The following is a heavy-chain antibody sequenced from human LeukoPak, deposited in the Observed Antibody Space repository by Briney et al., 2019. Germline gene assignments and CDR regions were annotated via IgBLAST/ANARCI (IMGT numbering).Heavy chain of an antibody. Sequence: QTGGSLRLSCVASGFTFSSYAMSWVRQAPGKGLEWVSAISGSGGSTYYADSVKGRFTISRDNSKNTLYLQMNSLRAEDTAVYYXXXXXXATPNWFDPWGQGTLVTVSS. D-gene: IGHD2-15*01. CDR3: XXXXXATPNWFDP. J-gene: IGHJ5*02. CDR1: GFTFSSYA. CDR2: ISGSGGST. V-gene: IGHV3-23*01.